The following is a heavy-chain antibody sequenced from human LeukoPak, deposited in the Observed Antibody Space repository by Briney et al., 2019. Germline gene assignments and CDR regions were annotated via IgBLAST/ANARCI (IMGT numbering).Heavy chain of an antibody. CDR3: ARDLAYCGANCYGNWFDP. V-gene: IGHV4-39*07. CDR2: IYYTGTT. Sequence: SETRSLTCSVSGGYISSGVYYWGWIRQPPGERLEWIGSIYYTGTTFFNPSLKSRVSISVDTAKNQFSLKLTSVTAADTAVYYCARDLAYCGANCYGNWFDPWGQGTLVTVSS. D-gene: IGHD2-21*02. CDR1: GGYISSGVYY. J-gene: IGHJ5*02.